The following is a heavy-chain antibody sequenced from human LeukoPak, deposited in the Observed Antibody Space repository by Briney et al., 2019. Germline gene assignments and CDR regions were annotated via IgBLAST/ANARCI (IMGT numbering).Heavy chain of an antibody. CDR3: ARALTIFGVVIPYYFDY. D-gene: IGHD3-3*01. Sequence: ASVKVSCKASGGTFSSYAISWVRQAPGQGLEWRGGIIPIFGTANYAQKFQGRVTITADESTSTAYMELSSLRSEDTAVYYCARALTIFGVVIPYYFDYWGQGTLVTVSS. CDR2: IIPIFGTA. V-gene: IGHV1-69*13. J-gene: IGHJ4*02. CDR1: GGTFSSYA.